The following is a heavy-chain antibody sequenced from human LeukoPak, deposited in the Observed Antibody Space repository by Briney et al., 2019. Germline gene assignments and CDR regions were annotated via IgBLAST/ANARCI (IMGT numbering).Heavy chain of an antibody. V-gene: IGHV1-46*01. J-gene: IGHJ3*02. CDR3: ARQGPPHDAFDI. Sequence: ASVKVSCKASGYTSTSYYMHWVRQAPGQGLEWMGIINPSGGSTSYAQKFQGRVTMTRDTSTSTVYMELSSLRSEDTAVYYCARQGPPHDAFDIWGQGTMVTVSS. CDR2: INPSGGST. CDR1: GYTSTSYY.